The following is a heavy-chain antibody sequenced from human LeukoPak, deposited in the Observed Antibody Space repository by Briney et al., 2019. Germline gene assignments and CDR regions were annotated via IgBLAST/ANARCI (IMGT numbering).Heavy chain of an antibody. D-gene: IGHD6-19*01. CDR1: GGTFSSYA. V-gene: IGHV1-69*06. CDR2: IIPIFGTA. CDR3: ARGYSSGLMDV. J-gene: IGHJ6*04. Sequence: GASVKVSCKASGGTFSSYAISWVRQAPGQGLEWMGGIIPIFGTANYAQKFQGRVTITADKSTSTAYMELSSLRSEDTAVYYCARGYSSGLMDVWGKGTTITVSS.